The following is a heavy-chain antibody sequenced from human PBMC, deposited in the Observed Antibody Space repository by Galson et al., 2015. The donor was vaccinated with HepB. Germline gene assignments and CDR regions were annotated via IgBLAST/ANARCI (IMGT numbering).Heavy chain of an antibody. CDR2: ISYDGSNK. CDR3: ARDQWGYSGYEESTGIFDY. Sequence: LRLSCAASGFTFSSYAMHWVRQAPGKGLEWVAVISYDGSNKYYADSVKGRFTISRDNSKNTLYLQMNSLRAEDTAVYYCARDQWGYSGYEESTGIFDYWGQGTLVTVSS. D-gene: IGHD5-12*01. CDR1: GFTFSSYA. J-gene: IGHJ4*02. V-gene: IGHV3-30-3*01.